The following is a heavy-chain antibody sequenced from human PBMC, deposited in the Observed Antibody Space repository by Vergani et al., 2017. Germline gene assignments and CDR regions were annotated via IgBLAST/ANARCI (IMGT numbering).Heavy chain of an antibody. CDR3: ARVSSSSWYVGRDQYYFDY. CDR1: GFTFSSYG. Sequence: QVQLVESGGGVVQPGRSLRLSCAASGFTFSSYGMHWVRQAPGKGLEWVAVIWYDGSNKYYADSVKGRFTISRDSSKNTLYLQMKSLRAEDTAVYYCARVSSSSWYVGRDQYYFDYWGQGTLVTVSS. CDR2: IWYDGSNK. D-gene: IGHD6-13*01. V-gene: IGHV3-33*01. J-gene: IGHJ4*02.